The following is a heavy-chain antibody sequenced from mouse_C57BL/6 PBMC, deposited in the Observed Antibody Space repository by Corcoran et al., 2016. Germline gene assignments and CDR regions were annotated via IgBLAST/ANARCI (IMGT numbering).Heavy chain of an antibody. J-gene: IGHJ4*01. Sequence: PFLLKPGASVKMSCKASGYTFTDYYMNWVTQSHGKSLEWMGVINPYNGGTSYNQKFKGKATLTVDKSSSTAYMELNSLTSEDSAVYYCASYWDYWGQGTSVTVSS. CDR3: ASYWDY. V-gene: IGHV1-19*01. CDR1: GYTFTDYY. CDR2: INPYNGGT. D-gene: IGHD1-1*01.